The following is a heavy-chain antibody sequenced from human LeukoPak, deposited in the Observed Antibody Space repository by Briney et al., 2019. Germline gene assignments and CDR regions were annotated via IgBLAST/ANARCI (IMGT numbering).Heavy chain of an antibody. CDR2: ISGSGGST. V-gene: IGHV3-23*01. Sequence: GSLRLSCAAPGFIFSSYAMSWVRQAPGKGREWVSAISGSGGSTYYADSVKGRFTISRDNAKNTLYLQMNSLRAEDTAVYYCAKRERGSYSLDYWGQGTLVTVSS. CDR3: AKRERGSYSLDY. J-gene: IGHJ4*02. CDR1: GFIFSSYA. D-gene: IGHD1-26*01.